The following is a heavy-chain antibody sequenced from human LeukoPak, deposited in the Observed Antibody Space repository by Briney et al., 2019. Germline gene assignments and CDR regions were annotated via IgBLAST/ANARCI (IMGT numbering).Heavy chain of an antibody. D-gene: IGHD3-22*01. J-gene: IGHJ6*04. Sequence: GGSLRLSCAASGFTFSSYEMNWVRQAPGKGLEWVSYISSSGSTIYYADSVKGRFTISRDNAKNSLYLQMNSLRAEDTAVYYCAIDITMIVVVTTEDWSDVWGKGTTVTISS. CDR3: AIDITMIVVVTTEDWSDV. V-gene: IGHV3-48*03. CDR2: ISSSGSTI. CDR1: GFTFSSYE.